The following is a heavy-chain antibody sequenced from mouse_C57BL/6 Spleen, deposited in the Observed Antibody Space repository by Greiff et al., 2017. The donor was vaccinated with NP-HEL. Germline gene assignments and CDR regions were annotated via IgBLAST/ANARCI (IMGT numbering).Heavy chain of an antibody. V-gene: IGHV1-72*01. Sequence: VQLQQSGAELVKPGASVKLSCKASGYTFTSYWMHWVKQRPGRGLEWIGRIDPNSGGTTYPEKFKSKATLTVDKPSSTAYMQLSSLTSEDSAVYYCARSGRGIYCGYGVCAMDYWGQGTSVTVSS. J-gene: IGHJ4*01. CDR2: IDPNSGGT. CDR1: GYTFTSYW. D-gene: IGHD2-2*01. CDR3: ARSGRGIYCGYGVCAMDY.